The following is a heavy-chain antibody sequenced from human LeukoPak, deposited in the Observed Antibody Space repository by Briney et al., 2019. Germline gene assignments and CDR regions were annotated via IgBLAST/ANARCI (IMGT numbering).Heavy chain of an antibody. CDR3: ARASTYYDFWSGYYRPPYFDY. J-gene: IGHJ4*02. Sequence: SETLSLTCTVSGGSISSYYWSWIRQPPGKGLEWIGYIYYSGSTNYNPSLKSRVTISVDTSKNQFSLKLSSVTAADTAVYYCARASTYYDFWSGYYRPPYFDYWGQGTLVTVSS. D-gene: IGHD3-3*01. CDR1: GGSISSYY. V-gene: IGHV4-59*01. CDR2: IYYSGST.